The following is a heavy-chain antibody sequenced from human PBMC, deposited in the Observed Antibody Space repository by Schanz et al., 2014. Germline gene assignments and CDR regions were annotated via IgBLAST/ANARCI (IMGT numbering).Heavy chain of an antibody. CDR1: GFTFSSYA. J-gene: IGHJ3*01. V-gene: IGHV3-23*01. CDR2: ISDNGIST. Sequence: EVQLLESGGGLVQPGGSLRLSCVASGFTFSSYAMSWVRQAPGKGLEWVSGISDNGISTYYADSVKGRFSISRDSSKNTLFLQMNSLRAEDTAVYFCARDGGRDGYNLAFDVWGQGTLVTVSS. CDR3: ARDGGRDGYNLAFDV. D-gene: IGHD5-12*01.